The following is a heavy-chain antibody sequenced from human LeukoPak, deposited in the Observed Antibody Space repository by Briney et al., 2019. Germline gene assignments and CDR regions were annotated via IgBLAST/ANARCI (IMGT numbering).Heavy chain of an antibody. CDR3: ARDRVAAAVGYYYYYMDV. J-gene: IGHJ6*03. Sequence: SETLSLTCTVSGGSISSYYWSWIRQPAGKGLEWIGRIYTSGSTNYNPSLKSRVTISVDTSKNQFSLKLSSVTAADTAVYYCARDRVAAAVGYYYYYMDVWGKGTTVTISS. CDR2: IYTSGST. CDR1: GGSISSYY. V-gene: IGHV4-4*07. D-gene: IGHD6-13*01.